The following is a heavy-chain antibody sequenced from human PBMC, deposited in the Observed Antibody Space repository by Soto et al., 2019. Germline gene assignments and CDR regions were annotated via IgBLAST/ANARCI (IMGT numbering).Heavy chain of an antibody. V-gene: IGHV3-74*01. CDR3: AKPSYDFWSGYYGRGMDV. D-gene: IGHD3-3*01. Sequence: GGSLRLSCVASGFTFTNYWMHWVRQVPGKGLVWVSRIDGVGTGTSYSDSVRGRFTISRDNAENTLYLQMNSLRAEDTAVYYCAKPSYDFWSGYYGRGMDVWGQGTTVTV. CDR2: IDGVGTGT. CDR1: GFTFTNYW. J-gene: IGHJ6*02.